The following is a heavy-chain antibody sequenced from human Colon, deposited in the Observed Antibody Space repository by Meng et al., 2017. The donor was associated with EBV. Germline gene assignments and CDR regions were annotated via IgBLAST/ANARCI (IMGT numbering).Heavy chain of an antibody. CDR3: ARRGPSGNFSP. CDR1: GGSFRDYY. Sequence: QVQVPQWGAGLLKPSATLSRSCAVYGGSFRDYYWTWIRHPPGKGLEWIGEIDHRGNTKYNPSLKSRVTISLDTSKKQFSLKVSSVTAADSAVYYCARRGPSGNFSPWSQGALVTVSS. V-gene: IGHV4-34*01. J-gene: IGHJ5*02. CDR2: IDHRGNT. D-gene: IGHD3-10*01.